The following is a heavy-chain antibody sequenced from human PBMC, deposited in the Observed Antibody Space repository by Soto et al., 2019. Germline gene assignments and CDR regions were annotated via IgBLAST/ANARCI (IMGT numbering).Heavy chain of an antibody. V-gene: IGHV4-30-2*03. CDR3: ARRYGTTFDY. CDR1: GGSISSGGYS. J-gene: IGHJ4*02. Sequence: SETLSLTCAVSGGSISSGGYSWSWIRQPPGKGLEWIGSINYSGSTNYNPSLKSRVTISVDTSENQFSLKLSSVTAADTAVYYCARRYGTTFDYWGQGTLVTVSS. D-gene: IGHD1-7*01. CDR2: INYSGST.